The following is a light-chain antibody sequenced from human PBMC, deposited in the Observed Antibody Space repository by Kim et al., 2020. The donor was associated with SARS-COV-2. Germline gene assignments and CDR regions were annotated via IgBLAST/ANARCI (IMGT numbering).Light chain of an antibody. J-gene: IGLJ2*01. Sequence: VSPGQTASITCSEYKLWDKNVCWYQQKPDPSPLFGIYEDYKRPSGIPERVSGSNSGNTATLTISGSQAKDEADYFCQASDISTVVFGGGTQLTVL. V-gene: IGLV3-1*01. CDR2: EDY. CDR3: QASDISTVV. CDR1: KLWDKN.